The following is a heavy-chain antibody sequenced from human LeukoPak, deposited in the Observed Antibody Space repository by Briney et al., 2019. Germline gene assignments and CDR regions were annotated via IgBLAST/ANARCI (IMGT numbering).Heavy chain of an antibody. D-gene: IGHD1-1*01. CDR3: ARGATGTTTEAFDI. CDR2: ISSSSYI. J-gene: IGHJ3*02. CDR1: GFTFSSYS. V-gene: IGHV3-21*01. Sequence: GGSLRLSCAASGFTFSSYSMNWVRQAPGKGLEWVSSISSSSYIYYADSVKGRFTISRDNAKNSLYLQMNSLRAEDTAVYYCARGATGTTTEAFDIWGQGTMVTVSS.